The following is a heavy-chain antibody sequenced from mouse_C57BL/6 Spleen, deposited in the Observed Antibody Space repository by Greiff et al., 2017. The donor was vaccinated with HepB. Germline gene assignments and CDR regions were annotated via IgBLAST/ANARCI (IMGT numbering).Heavy chain of an antibody. D-gene: IGHD1-1*01. CDR1: GFSLTSYG. CDR2: IWSGGST. V-gene: IGHV2-2*01. J-gene: IGHJ4*01. Sequence: VKLVESGPGLVQPSQSLSITCTVSGFSLTSYGVHWVRQSPGKGLEWLGVIWSGGSTDYNAAFISRLSISKDNSKSQVFFKMNSLQADDTAIYYCARYYYGSSYPYYYAMDYWGQGTSVTVSS. CDR3: ARYYYGSSYPYYYAMDY.